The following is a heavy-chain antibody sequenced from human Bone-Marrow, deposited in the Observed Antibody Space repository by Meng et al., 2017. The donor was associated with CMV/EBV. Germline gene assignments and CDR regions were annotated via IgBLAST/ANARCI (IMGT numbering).Heavy chain of an antibody. J-gene: IGHJ4*02. CDR3: ASRLGYCSSTSCFDY. CDR1: GFTFNNYW. Sequence: GESLKISCAASGFTFNNYWMSWVRQAPGKGLEWVSSISSSSSYIYYADSVKGRFTISRDNAKNSLYLQMNSLRAEDTAVYYCASRLGYCSSTSCFDYWGQGTLVTVSS. CDR2: ISSSSSYI. V-gene: IGHV3-21*01. D-gene: IGHD2-2*03.